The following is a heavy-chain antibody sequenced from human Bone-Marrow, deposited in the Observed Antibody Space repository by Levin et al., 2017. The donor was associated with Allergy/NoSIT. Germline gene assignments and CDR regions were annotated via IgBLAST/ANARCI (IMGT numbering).Heavy chain of an antibody. CDR2: IHSDGIYT. CDR3: ARELTSVTMGL. V-gene: IGHV3-74*01. J-gene: IGHJ4*02. D-gene: IGHD4-17*01. Sequence: GGSLRLSCAASGFTFSTYWMHWVRQAPGKGLVWVSRIHSDGIYTTYADSVKGRFTISRDNAKNTLYLQMNSLRVEDTVVYYCARELTSVTMGLWGQGTLVTVSS. CDR1: GFTFSTYW.